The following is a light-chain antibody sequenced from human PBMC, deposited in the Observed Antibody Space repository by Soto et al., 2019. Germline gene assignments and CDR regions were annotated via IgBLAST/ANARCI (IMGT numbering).Light chain of an antibody. CDR1: KSLNDW. CDR2: KVS. Sequence: DIKMTQSPSTLSASVGDRVTITCRASKSLNDWLAWFQQKPGKAPNLLIYKVSNLESGVPSRFSGSGSGTEFTLTISSLQPDDFATYYCQQYNGYSWAFGQGTKVEIK. CDR3: QQYNGYSWA. V-gene: IGKV1-5*03. J-gene: IGKJ1*01.